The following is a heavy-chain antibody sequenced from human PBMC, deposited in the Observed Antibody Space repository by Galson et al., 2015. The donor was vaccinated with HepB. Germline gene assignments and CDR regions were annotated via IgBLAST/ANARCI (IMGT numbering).Heavy chain of an antibody. V-gene: IGHV3-11*06. D-gene: IGHD5-12*01. Sequence: SLRLSCAASGFTFSDYYMSWIRQAPGKGLEWVSYISSSSSYTNYADSVKGRFTISRDNAKNSLYLQMNSLRAEDTAVYYCARGGAGRWLRFHDAFDIWGQGTMVTVSS. CDR1: GFTFSDYY. CDR3: ARGGAGRWLRFHDAFDI. J-gene: IGHJ3*02. CDR2: ISSSSSYT.